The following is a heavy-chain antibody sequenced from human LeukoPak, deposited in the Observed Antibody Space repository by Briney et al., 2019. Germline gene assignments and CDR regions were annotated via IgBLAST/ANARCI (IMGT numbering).Heavy chain of an antibody. J-gene: IGHJ5*02. V-gene: IGHV4-4*07. D-gene: IGHD3-9*01. CDR3: ARADYDDLTGYFKWFGP. CDR1: GGSISNYY. Sequence: NPSETLSLTCTVSGGSISNYYWSWIRQPAGKGLEWIGRIYTSGSTNYNSSLKSRVTISVDTSKNQFSLKLRSVTAADTAVYYCARADYDDLTGYFKWFGPWGXXTLVTVSS. CDR2: IYTSGST.